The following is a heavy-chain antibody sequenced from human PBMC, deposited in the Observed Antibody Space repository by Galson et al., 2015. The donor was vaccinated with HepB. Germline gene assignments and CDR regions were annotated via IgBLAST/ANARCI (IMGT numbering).Heavy chain of an antibody. CDR2: ISYSGTT. V-gene: IGHV4-31*03. D-gene: IGHD2-8*01. J-gene: IGHJ4*02. CDR3: ARLLTRLGPRFDS. Sequence: TLSLTCTVSGGSFGGDAVYWSWIRQRPGKGLEWIGYISYSGTTYFNPSLKSRAALSIDTSKNQFSLQLNSVTAADTALYYCARLLTRLGPRFDSWGQGTLVTVST. CDR1: GGSFGGDAVY.